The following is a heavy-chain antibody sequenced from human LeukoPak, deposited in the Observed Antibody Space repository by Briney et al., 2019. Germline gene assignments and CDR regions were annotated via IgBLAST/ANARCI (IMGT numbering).Heavy chain of an antibody. CDR1: GFTFSSYA. CDR2: ISGSVCST. Sequence: GSLRLSCAASGFTFSSYAMSWGRQAPGKGVEWVSAISGSVCSTYYAVSVKGRFTISRDNSKNTLYLQMNSLRAEDTAVYYCAKDPFWIAVAGPLGYWGQGTLVTVSS. CDR3: AKDPFWIAVAGPLGY. V-gene: IGHV3-23*01. D-gene: IGHD6-19*01. J-gene: IGHJ4*02.